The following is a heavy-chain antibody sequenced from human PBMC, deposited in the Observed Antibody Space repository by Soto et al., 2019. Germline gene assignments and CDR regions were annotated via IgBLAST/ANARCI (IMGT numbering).Heavy chain of an antibody. CDR3: ARRGDSSAPFDY. Sequence: SETLSLTCTVSGGSISSGDYYWSWIRQPPGKGLEWIGYIYYSGSTYYNPSLKSRVTISVDTSKNQFSLKLSSVTAADTAVYYCARRGDSSAPFDYWGQGTLVTVSS. V-gene: IGHV4-30-4*01. J-gene: IGHJ4*02. D-gene: IGHD6-6*01. CDR1: GGSISSGDYY. CDR2: IYYSGST.